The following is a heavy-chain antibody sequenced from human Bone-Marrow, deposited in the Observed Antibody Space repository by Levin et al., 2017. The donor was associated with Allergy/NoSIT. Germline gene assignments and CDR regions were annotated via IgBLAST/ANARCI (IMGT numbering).Heavy chain of an antibody. V-gene: IGHV3-30*04. CDR3: AREHY. CDR2: ISYDGSNK. Sequence: GESLKISCAASGFTFSSYAMHWVRQAPGKGLEWVAVISYDGSNKYYADSVKGRFTISRDNSKNTLYLQMNSLRAEDTAVYYCAREHYWGQGTLVTVSS. CDR1: GFTFSSYA. J-gene: IGHJ4*02.